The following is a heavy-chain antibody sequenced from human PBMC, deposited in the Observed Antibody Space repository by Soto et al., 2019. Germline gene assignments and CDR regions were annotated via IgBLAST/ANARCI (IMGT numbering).Heavy chain of an antibody. CDR1: GFTFRSFT. CDR2: ISSNSAYI. J-gene: IGHJ5*02. CDR3: TRDASRDSSARGWFDP. D-gene: IGHD6-13*01. V-gene: IGHV3-21*01. Sequence: GGSLRHSYAASGFTFRSFTMNWVRQAPGKGLEWVSTISSNSAYIYYTDALRGRSTISRDNAKNSLHLQMNSLRAEDTAVYYCTRDASRDSSARGWFDPWGPGTLVTVSS.